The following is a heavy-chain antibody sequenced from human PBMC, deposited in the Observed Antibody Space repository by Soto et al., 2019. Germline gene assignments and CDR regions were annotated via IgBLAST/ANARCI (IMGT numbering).Heavy chain of an antibody. CDR2: ISAYNGNT. Sequence: ASVKVSCKASGYTFTSYGISWVRQAPGQGLEWMGWISAYNGNTNYAQKHQGRVTMTTDTSTSTANMELRSLRSDDTAVYYCAGDGAAAAPFAYGAQGTRATVSS. J-gene: IGHJ4*02. D-gene: IGHD6-13*01. CDR3: AGDGAAAAPFAY. V-gene: IGHV1-18*01. CDR1: GYTFTSYG.